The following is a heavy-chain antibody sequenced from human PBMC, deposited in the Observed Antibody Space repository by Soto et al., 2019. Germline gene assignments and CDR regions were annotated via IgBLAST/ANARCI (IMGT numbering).Heavy chain of an antibody. D-gene: IGHD3-22*01. CDR1: GFTFSSYG. CDR3: AKEWVYDSSGWSFDY. CDR2: ILNDGSNK. J-gene: IGHJ4*02. V-gene: IGHV3-30*18. Sequence: QVQLVESGRGVVQPGRSLRLSCAASGFTFSSYGMHWVRQAPGKGLEWVAVILNDGSNKYYADSVKGRFTISRDNSKNTLYLQMNSLRAEDTAVFYCAKEWVYDSSGWSFDYWGQGTLVTVSS.